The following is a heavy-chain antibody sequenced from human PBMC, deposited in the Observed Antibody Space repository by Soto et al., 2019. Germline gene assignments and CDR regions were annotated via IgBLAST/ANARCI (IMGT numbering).Heavy chain of an antibody. D-gene: IGHD3-10*01. CDR3: ARGFGELLGYYYGMDV. V-gene: IGHV4-30-2*01. CDR1: GGSISSGGYS. J-gene: IGHJ6*02. Sequence: SETLSLTCAVSGGSISSGGYSWSWIRQPPXKGLEWIGYIYHSGSTYYNPSLKSRVTISVDRSKNQFSLKLSSVTAADTAVYYCARGFGELLGYYYGMDVWGQGPTVTVSS. CDR2: IYHSGST.